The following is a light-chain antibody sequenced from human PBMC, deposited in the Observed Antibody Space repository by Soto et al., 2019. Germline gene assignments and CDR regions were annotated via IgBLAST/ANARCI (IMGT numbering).Light chain of an antibody. CDR1: SSDVGGYNY. J-gene: IGLJ2*01. CDR3: SSYTSSSTVV. V-gene: IGLV2-14*01. Sequence: ALTQPASVSGSPGQSITICWTGTSSDVGGYNYVSWYQQHPGKAPKLMIYDVSNRPSGVSDRFSGSKSGNTASLTISGLQAEDEADYYCSSYTSSSTVVFGGGTKLTVL. CDR2: DVS.